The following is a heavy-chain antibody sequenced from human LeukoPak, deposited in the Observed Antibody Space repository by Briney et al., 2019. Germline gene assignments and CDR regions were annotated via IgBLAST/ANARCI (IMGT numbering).Heavy chain of an antibody. J-gene: IGHJ6*01. CDR2: IRSSGGYT. CDR1: GFTFSRYS. CDR3: AKVASHECYFYSGIDV. V-gene: IGHV3-23*01. Sequence: PGGSLRLSCAASGFTFSRYSMNWVRQAPGKGLEWVSSIRSSGGYTYYADSVKGRFTISRDNSKNTLYLQMNSLRAEDTAVYYCAKVASHECYFYSGIDVSGQVATLSLSP. D-gene: IGHD4-11*01.